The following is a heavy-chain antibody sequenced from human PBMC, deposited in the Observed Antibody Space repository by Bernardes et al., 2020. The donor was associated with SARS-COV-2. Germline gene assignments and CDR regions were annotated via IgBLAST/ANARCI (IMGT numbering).Heavy chain of an antibody. CDR2: IYYSGST. CDR1: GGSISSGGYY. V-gene: IGHV4-31*03. D-gene: IGHD5-12*01. Sequence: PLSLTCTVSGGSISSGGYYWSWIRQHPGKGLEWIGYIYYSGSTYYNPSLKSRVTISVDTSKNQFSLKLSSVTAADTAVYYCARDLGGYDSYAFDIWGQGTMVTVSS. J-gene: IGHJ3*02. CDR3: ARDLGGYDSYAFDI.